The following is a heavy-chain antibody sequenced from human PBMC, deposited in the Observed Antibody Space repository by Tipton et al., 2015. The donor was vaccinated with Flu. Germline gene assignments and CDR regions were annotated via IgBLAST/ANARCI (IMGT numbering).Heavy chain of an antibody. CDR1: GDSINSDYY. D-gene: IGHD4-11*01. J-gene: IGHJ5*02. V-gene: IGHV4-38-2*01. Sequence: LRLSCAVSGDSINSDYYWAWIRQFPGRGLEWIGTVYRTGSSNYNPSLKSRVTISIDTFKNQFSLKMKSVTAADMAVYYCARRDYSNYVSDPKSWFDPWGQGTLVAVSS. CDR2: VYRTGSS. CDR3: ARRDYSNYVSDPKSWFDP.